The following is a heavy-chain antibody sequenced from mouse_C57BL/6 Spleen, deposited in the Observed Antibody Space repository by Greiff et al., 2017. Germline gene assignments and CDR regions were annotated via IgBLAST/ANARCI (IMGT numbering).Heavy chain of an antibody. J-gene: IGHJ3*01. CDR1: GYTFTDYE. CDR3: TRGYYGNSPWFAY. Sequence: VKLQESGAELVRPGASVTLSCKASGYTFTDYEMHWVKQTPVHGLEWIGAIDPETGGTAYNQKFKGKAILTADKSSSTAYMELRSLTSEDSAVYYCTRGYYGNSPWFAYWGQGTLVTVSA. CDR2: IDPETGGT. D-gene: IGHD2-1*01. V-gene: IGHV1-15*01.